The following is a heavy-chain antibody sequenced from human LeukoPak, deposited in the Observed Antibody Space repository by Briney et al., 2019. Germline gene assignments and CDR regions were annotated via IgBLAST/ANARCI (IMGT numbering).Heavy chain of an antibody. Sequence: LARTCAVSAGATSSGGYLWSGIRPPPGKGLGGFGYICHSGSTYYNHSVKGRFTISRDNSKNTLYLQMNSLRAEDTAVYYCAKEFGVSSSWWMDNSATLDYWGQGTLVTVSS. CDR1: AGATSSGGYL. J-gene: IGHJ4*02. V-gene: IGHV4-30-2*01. CDR3: AKEFGVSSSWWMDNSATLDY. D-gene: IGHD6-13*01. CDR2: ICHSGST.